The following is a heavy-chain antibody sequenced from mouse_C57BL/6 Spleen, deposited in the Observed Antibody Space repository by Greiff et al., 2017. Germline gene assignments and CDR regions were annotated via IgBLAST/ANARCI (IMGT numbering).Heavy chain of an antibody. Sequence: VHVKQSGPELVKPGASVKISCKASGYSFTGYYMNWVKQSPEKSLEWIGEINPSTGGTTYNQKFKAKATLTVDKSSSTAYMQLKSLTSEDSAVYYCARFYYGNYFDYWGQGTTLTVSS. CDR1: GYSFTGYY. D-gene: IGHD2-1*01. CDR2: INPSTGGT. J-gene: IGHJ2*01. V-gene: IGHV1-42*01. CDR3: ARFYYGNYFDY.